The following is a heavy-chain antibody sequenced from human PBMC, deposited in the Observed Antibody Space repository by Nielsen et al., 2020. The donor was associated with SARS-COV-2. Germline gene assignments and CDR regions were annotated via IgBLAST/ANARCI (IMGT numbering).Heavy chain of an antibody. CDR1: GYTFTSYG. V-gene: IGHV1-18*01. J-gene: IGHJ4*02. CDR3: ATSWYHYPTSGWTPHVVH. Sequence: ASVKVSCKASGYTFTSYGVTWVRQAPGQGLEWTGRINPSDGRTTSAEKFQGRVTTTRDTSSSTVYMELSSLRSDDTAVYYCATSWYHYPTSGWTPHVVHWGQGALVTVSS. D-gene: IGHD3-10*01. CDR2: INPSDGRT.